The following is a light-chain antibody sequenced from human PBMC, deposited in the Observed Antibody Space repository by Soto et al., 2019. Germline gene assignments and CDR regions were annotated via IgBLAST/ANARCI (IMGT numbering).Light chain of an antibody. Sequence: DIVMTQSPDSLAVSLGERATINCKSSQSVLYSSNNKNYLAWYHQKPGQPPKMLIYWASTGESGVPHRFSGSGSGSDFTLTISSLQAEDVAFYYCQQYYSTLWTFGKGTKVEIK. CDR2: WAS. CDR1: QSVLYSSNNKNY. V-gene: IGKV4-1*01. CDR3: QQYYSTLWT. J-gene: IGKJ1*01.